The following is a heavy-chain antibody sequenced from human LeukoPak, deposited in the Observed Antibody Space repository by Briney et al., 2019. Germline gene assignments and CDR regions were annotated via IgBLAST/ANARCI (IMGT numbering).Heavy chain of an antibody. V-gene: IGHV4-34*01. J-gene: IGHJ4*02. CDR2: INHSGST. CDR1: GGSFSGYY. D-gene: IGHD3-3*01. CDR3: ARATTYYDFWSGYPFFDY. Sequence: PSETLSLTCAVYGGSFSGYYWSWIRQPPGEGLEWIGEINHSGSTNYNPSLKSRVTISVDTSKNQFSLKLSSVTAADTAVYYCARATTYYDFWSGYPFFDYWGQGTLVTVSS.